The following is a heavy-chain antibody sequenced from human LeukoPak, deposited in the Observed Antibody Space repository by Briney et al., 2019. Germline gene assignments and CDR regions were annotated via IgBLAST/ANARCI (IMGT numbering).Heavy chain of an antibody. D-gene: IGHD1-20*01. CDR2: ISSDGSNG. Sequence: GRSLRLSCAASRFPFSNYGVHWVRQAPGKGLEWLAVISSDGSNGHYADSVKGRFTISRDNAKNSLYLQMNSLRAEDTAVYYCARDFRIAGTTMSSDWGQGTLVTVSS. CDR1: RFPFSNYG. CDR3: ARDFRIAGTTMSSD. V-gene: IGHV3-30*03. J-gene: IGHJ4*02.